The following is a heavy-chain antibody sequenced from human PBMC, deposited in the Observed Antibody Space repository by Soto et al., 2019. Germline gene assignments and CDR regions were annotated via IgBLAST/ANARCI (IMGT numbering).Heavy chain of an antibody. CDR2: IIPILGIA. J-gene: IGHJ4*02. CDR1: GGTFSSY. CDR3: ARLLYYDSSGYPVDY. V-gene: IGHV1-69*02. Sequence: SVKVSCKASGGTFSSYISWVRQAPGQGLEWMGRIIPILGIANYAQKFQGRVTITADRSTSTAYMELSSLRSEDTAVYYCARLLYYDSSGYPVDYWGQGTLVTVSS. D-gene: IGHD3-22*01.